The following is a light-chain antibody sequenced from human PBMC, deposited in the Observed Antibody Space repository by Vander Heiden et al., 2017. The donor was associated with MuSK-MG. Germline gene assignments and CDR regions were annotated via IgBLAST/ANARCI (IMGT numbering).Light chain of an antibody. J-gene: IGKJ1*01. Sequence: DIQMTQSPSSLSASAGDSVTITCRASQNIINYLNWYQQKPGKAPKLLIYAASSLQSGVPSRFSGSGSGTGFSLTINGLQPEDFATYYCQQSDSSPMTFGQGTKVEIE. CDR1: QNIINY. V-gene: IGKV1-39*01. CDR3: QQSDSSPMT. CDR2: AAS.